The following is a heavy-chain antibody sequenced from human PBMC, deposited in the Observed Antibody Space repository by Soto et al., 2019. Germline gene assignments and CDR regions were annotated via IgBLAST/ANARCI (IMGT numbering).Heavy chain of an antibody. D-gene: IGHD3-10*01. V-gene: IGHV1-18*01. CDR2: TRPNNGNT. Sequence: AAVKVSCKASGYTFSIYGINWVRQAPGQGLEWMGWTRPNNGNTKYAQNLQGRVTMTTDTSTSTAYMELRSLRPDDTAVYYCVRDLDGSGSYYTDYWGQGTLVTVSS. J-gene: IGHJ4*02. CDR3: VRDLDGSGSYYTDY. CDR1: GYTFSIYG.